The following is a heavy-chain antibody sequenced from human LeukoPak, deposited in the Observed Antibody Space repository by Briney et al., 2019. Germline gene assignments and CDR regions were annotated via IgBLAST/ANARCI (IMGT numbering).Heavy chain of an antibody. CDR3: ARDLGGFSIAAREGY. CDR1: RYTFTGYY. Sequence: GASVKVSCKASRYTFTGYYMHWVRQAPGQGLEWMGWINPNSGGTNYAQKFQGRVTMTRDTSISIAYMELSRLRSDDTAVYYCARDLGGFSIAAREGYWGQGTLVTVSS. D-gene: IGHD6-6*01. J-gene: IGHJ4*02. V-gene: IGHV1-2*02. CDR2: INPNSGGT.